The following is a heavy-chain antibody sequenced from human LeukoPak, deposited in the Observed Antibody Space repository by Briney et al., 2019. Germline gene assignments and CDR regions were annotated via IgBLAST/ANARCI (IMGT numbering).Heavy chain of an antibody. CDR3: ARGFEELDY. CDR2: IYHSGST. J-gene: IGHJ4*02. Sequence: TASETLSLTCTVSGGSISSGGYYWSWIRQPPGKGLEWIGYIYHSGSTYYNPSLKSRVTISVDRSKNQFSLKLSSVTAADTAVYYCARGFEELDYWGQGTLVTVSS. CDR1: GGSISSGGYY. V-gene: IGHV4-30-2*01. D-gene: IGHD3-10*01.